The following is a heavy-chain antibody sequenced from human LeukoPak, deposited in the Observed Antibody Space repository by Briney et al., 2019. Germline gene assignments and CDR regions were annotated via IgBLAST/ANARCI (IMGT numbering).Heavy chain of an antibody. CDR2: IRDKPYGGTI. D-gene: IGHD3-3*02. Sequence: PGGSLRLSCAASGFTFSSYWMSWFRQAPGKGLQWVGFIRDKPYGGTIDYAASVKGRFTISRDDSKNIAYLQMNSLKTEDTAVYYCARDILGAHYYMDVWGKGTTVTVPS. V-gene: IGHV3-49*03. CDR1: GFTFSSYW. CDR3: ARDILGAHYYMDV. J-gene: IGHJ6*03.